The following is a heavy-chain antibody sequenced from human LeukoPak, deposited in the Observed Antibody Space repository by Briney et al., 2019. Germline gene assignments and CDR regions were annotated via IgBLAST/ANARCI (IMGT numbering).Heavy chain of an antibody. D-gene: IGHD5-18*01. J-gene: IGHJ4*02. CDR2: TYYRSKWYN. CDR1: GDSVSSNSAA. Sequence: SQTLSLTCAISGDSVSSNSAAWNWIRQSPSRGLEWLGKTYYRSKWYNDYAVSVKSRITINPDTSKNRFSLKLSSVTAADTAVYYCARSGYSYGYGSTFDYWGQGTLVTVSS. CDR3: ARSGYSYGYGSTFDY. V-gene: IGHV6-1*01.